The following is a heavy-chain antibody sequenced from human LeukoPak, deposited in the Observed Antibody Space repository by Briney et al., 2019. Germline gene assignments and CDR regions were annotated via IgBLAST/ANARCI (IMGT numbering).Heavy chain of an antibody. CDR1: GFTFSSYA. CDR2: ISGSGGST. Sequence: GGSLRLSCAASGFTFSSYAMSWVRQAPGKGLEWVSAISGSGGSTYYADSVKGRFTISRDNSKNTLYLQMNSLRAEDTAVYYCAKSFDIEYYYDSSGYTPDYWGQGTLVTVSS. J-gene: IGHJ4*02. CDR3: AKSFDIEYYYDSSGYTPDY. D-gene: IGHD3-22*01. V-gene: IGHV3-23*01.